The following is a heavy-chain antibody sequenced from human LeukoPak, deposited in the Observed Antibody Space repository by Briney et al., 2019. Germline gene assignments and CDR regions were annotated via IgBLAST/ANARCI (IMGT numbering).Heavy chain of an antibody. V-gene: IGHV1-2*02. CDR1: GYAFNVYY. Sequence: ASVKVSCKASGYAFNVYYMHWVRQVPGQGLEWMGWINPNSGGTNYAQKFQGRVTMTRDTSISTAYMDLSSLRSEDTAVYYCARGSGGATNYWGQGTLVTVSS. CDR2: INPNSGGT. J-gene: IGHJ4*02. CDR3: ARGSGGATNY. D-gene: IGHD1-26*01.